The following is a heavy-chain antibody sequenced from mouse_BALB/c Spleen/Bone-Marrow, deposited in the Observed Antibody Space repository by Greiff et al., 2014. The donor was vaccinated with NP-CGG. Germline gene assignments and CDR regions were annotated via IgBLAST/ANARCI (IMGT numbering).Heavy chain of an antibody. CDR3: AQGYDWAMDY. CDR2: IDPANGNT. D-gene: IGHD2-14*01. CDR1: GFNIKDTY. J-gene: IGHJ4*01. V-gene: IGHV14-3*02. Sequence: EVMLVESGAELVKPGASVKLSCTASGFNIKDTYMHWVKQRPEQGLEWIGRIDPANGNTKYDPKFQGKATITADTSSNTAYLQLNSVTSEDTAVYYCAQGYDWAMDYWGQGTSVTVSS.